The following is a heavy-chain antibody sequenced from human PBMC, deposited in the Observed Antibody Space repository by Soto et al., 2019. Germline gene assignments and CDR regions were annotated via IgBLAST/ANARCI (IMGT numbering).Heavy chain of an antibody. CDR3: ARGRRNGYYIGDAWFDP. D-gene: IGHD3-3*01. V-gene: IGHV4-34*01. J-gene: IGHJ5*02. CDR2: VNHSGIT. CDR1: CGSFSASY. Sequence: TLSLTCAVSCGSFSASYLNCIRQPPVKGLEWIGEVNHSGITGYSPSLKSRVTMSVDTSKNQLSLRLSSVTAADTAVYYCARGRRNGYYIGDAWFDPWGQGTLVTVSS.